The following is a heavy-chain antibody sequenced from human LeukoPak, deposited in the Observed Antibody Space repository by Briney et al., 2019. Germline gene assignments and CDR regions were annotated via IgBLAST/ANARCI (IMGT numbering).Heavy chain of an antibody. CDR3: AKVPVSGYFFDY. V-gene: IGHV3-30*02. J-gene: IGHJ4*02. D-gene: IGHD6-19*01. Sequence: GGSLRLSCAASGFTFSNYAMHWVRQAPGKGLEWVAFIRYDGSNEYQADSVKGRFTVSRDNSKNTLHLQMNSLRTEDTAVYYCAKVPVSGYFFDYWGQGTLVTVSS. CDR1: GFTFSNYA. CDR2: IRYDGSNE.